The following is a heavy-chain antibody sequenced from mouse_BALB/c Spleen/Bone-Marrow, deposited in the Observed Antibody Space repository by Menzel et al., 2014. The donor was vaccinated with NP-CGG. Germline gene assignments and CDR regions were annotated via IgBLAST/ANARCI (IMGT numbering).Heavy chain of an antibody. CDR3: GRSCAMDN. Sequence: EVQLQQSGPELVEPGASVKMSCKASGYTFTDYYMKWVKQSHGMSLEWIGDINPNSGDTLYNQKFKGKATLTVDKSSSTAYMQLNSLTSEDSAVYYCGRSCAMDNWGQGTSVTVSS. J-gene: IGHJ4*01. CDR1: GYTFTDYY. V-gene: IGHV1-26*01. CDR2: INPNSGDT.